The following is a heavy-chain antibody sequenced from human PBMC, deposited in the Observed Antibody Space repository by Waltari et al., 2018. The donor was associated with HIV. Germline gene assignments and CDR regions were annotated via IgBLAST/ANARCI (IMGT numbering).Heavy chain of an antibody. Sequence: QLQLQESGPGLVKHSATLSLTCTVSGGSVTCSRYFWGWIRQPPGKGLEWIGRIYYTGRAYYNPSLKSRVTISVDTSKNQFSLKVTSVTAADTAVYYCARHALRVGAAYWNFDLWGRGTLVTVSS. D-gene: IGHD1-26*01. CDR3: ARHALRVGAAYWNFDL. J-gene: IGHJ2*01. CDR1: GGSVTCSRYF. CDR2: IYYTGRA. V-gene: IGHV4-39*01.